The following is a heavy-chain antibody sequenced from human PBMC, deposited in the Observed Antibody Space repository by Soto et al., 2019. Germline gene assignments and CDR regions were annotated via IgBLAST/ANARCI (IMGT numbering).Heavy chain of an antibody. CDR1: GYTFTGYY. CDR3: AKDCGFDCWIPVN. Sequence: ASVKVSCKASGYTFTGYYIHWVRQAPGRGLEWMGWINPNSGGANYAENFQGRISMTRDTSINTVYMQLARLTSGDTAVYYCAKDCGFDCWIPVNWGQGTLVTVSS. V-gene: IGHV1-2*02. J-gene: IGHJ4*02. D-gene: IGHD2-21*02. CDR2: INPNSGGA.